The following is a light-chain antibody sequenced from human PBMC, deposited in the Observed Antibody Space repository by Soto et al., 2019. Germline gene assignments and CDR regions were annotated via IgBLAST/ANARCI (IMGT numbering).Light chain of an antibody. CDR2: ATS. J-gene: IGKJ4*01. CDR1: QSVSTN. CDR3: QQYNNWLT. Sequence: EIVMTQSPATLSVSPGERATLSCRASQSVSTNLAWYQQKPGQAPRLLIYATSTRATGIPARFSGSGSGTEFTLTISSLQSEDSAVYYCQQYNNWLTFGGGTKVDIK. V-gene: IGKV3-15*01.